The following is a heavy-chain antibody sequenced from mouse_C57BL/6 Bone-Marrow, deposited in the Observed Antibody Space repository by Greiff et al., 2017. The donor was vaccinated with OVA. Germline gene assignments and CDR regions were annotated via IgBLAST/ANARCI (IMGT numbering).Heavy chain of an antibody. V-gene: IGHV1-64*01. CDR3: ASPKGYYAMDY. J-gene: IGHJ4*01. CDR2: IHPNSGST. CDR1: GYTFTSYW. Sequence: QVHVKQSGAELVKPGASVKLSCKASGYTFTSYWMHWVKQRPGQGLEWIGMIHPNSGSTNYNEKFKSKATLTVDKSSSTAYMQLSSLTSEDSAVYYCASPKGYYAMDYWGQGTSVTVSS.